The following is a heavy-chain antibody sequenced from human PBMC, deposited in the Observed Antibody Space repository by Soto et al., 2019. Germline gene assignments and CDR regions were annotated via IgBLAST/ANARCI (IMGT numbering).Heavy chain of an antibody. Sequence: QEQLVQSGAEVKKPGASVKVSCKSSGYTFTTYYMYWVRQAPGQGLEWMGLINPSGGSSSYAQKFQGRVTMTWDTSTTTVYTQPSSLRSGDTAVYYCARVSEIAAAAEFVYGGQGTVVTVSS. V-gene: IGHV1-46*01. D-gene: IGHD6-13*01. CDR1: GYTFTTYY. CDR3: ARVSEIAAAAEFVY. CDR2: INPSGGSS. J-gene: IGHJ4*02.